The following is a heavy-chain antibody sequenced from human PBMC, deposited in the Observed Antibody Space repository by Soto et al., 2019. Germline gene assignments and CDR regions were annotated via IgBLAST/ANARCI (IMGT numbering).Heavy chain of an antibody. J-gene: IGHJ5*02. CDR3: TTDPLNYYDSSGDPGWFDP. CDR1: GGTFSTST. V-gene: IGHV1-69*13. Sequence: SVKVSFKASGGTFSTSTISWVRQAPGQGLEWMGGITPIFGTASFAQKFQGRVTITADESTRTAYMELNSLKTEXTXVYYCTTDPLNYYDSSGDPGWFDPWGQGTLVTVSS. D-gene: IGHD3-22*01. CDR2: ITPIFGTA.